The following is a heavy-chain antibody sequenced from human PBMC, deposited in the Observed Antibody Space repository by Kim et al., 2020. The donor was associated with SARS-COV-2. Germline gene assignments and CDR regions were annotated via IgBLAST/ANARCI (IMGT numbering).Heavy chain of an antibody. V-gene: IGHV3-53*01. J-gene: IGHJ4*02. CDR2: IYSGGNT. CDR1: GFSVSSTY. Sequence: GGSLRLSCAASGFSVSSTYMNWVRQAPGKGLEWVSIIYSGGNTYYADSVKGRFTISRDNSKDTLYLQMNSLRAEDTAVYYCATGRDIRVFDYWGQGTLVTVSS. CDR3: ATGRDIRVFDY.